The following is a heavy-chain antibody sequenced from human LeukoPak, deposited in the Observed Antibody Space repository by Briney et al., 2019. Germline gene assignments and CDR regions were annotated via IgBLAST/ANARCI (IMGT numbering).Heavy chain of an antibody. CDR1: GFTFSSYA. V-gene: IGHV3-23*01. CDR2: ISGSGGST. CDR3: AKGLRIFGVVSRYDY. J-gene: IGHJ4*02. D-gene: IGHD3-3*02. Sequence: GGSLRLSCAASGFTFSSYAMSWVRQAPGKGLEWVSAISGSGGSTYYADSVKGRFTISRDNSKNTLYLQMNSLRAEDTAVYYCAKGLRIFGVVSRYDYWGQGTLVTVSS.